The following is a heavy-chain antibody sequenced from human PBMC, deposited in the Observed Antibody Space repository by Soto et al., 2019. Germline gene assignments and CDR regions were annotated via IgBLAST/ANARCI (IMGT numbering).Heavy chain of an antibody. J-gene: IGHJ5*02. V-gene: IGHV3-48*01. CDR2: ISSSSSTI. CDR1: GFTFSSYS. CDR3: ARDEVYAPYWLDP. Sequence: EVQLVESGGGLVQPGGSLRLSCAASGFTFSSYSMNWVRQAPGKGLEWVSYISSSSSTIYYADSVKGRFTISRDNAKNSLYLQMNSLRAEDLAVYYFARDEVYAPYWLDPWGRGTLVTVSS. D-gene: IGHD4-17*01.